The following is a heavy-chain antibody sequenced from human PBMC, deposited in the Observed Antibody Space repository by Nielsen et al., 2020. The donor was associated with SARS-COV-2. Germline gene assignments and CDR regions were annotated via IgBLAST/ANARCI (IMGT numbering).Heavy chain of an antibody. CDR3: ARDGVVTPFDY. CDR1: GFTFSSYA. CDR2: ISYDGSNK. J-gene: IGHJ4*02. D-gene: IGHD4-23*01. Sequence: GESLKISCAASGFTFSSYAMHWVRQAPGKGLEWVAVISYDGSNKYYADSVKGRFTISRDNSKNTLYLQMNSLRAEDTAVYYCARDGVVTPFDYWGQGTLVTVSS. V-gene: IGHV3-30-3*01.